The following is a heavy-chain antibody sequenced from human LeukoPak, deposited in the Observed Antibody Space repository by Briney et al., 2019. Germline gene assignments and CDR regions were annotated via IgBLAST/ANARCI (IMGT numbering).Heavy chain of an antibody. CDR1: GGSISSDY. CDR3: ARGQQWLGGDAFDI. CDR2: IYTSGST. J-gene: IGHJ3*02. Sequence: SETLSLTCTVSGGSISSDYWSWIRQPAGKGLEWIGRIYTSGSTNYNPSLKSRVTMSVDTSKNQFSLKLSSVTAADTAVYYCARGQQWLGGDAFDIWGQGTMVTVSS. D-gene: IGHD6-19*01. V-gene: IGHV4-4*07.